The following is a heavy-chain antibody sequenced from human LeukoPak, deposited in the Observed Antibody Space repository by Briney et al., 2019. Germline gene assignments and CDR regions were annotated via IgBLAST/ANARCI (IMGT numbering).Heavy chain of an antibody. D-gene: IGHD2-15*01. V-gene: IGHV3-7*01. J-gene: IGHJ3*02. CDR2: IKQDGSEK. CDR1: GFTFSSYW. CDR3: AKTPNYCSGGSCYWNALDI. Sequence: GGSLRLSCAASGFTFSSYWMSWVRQAPGKGLEWVANIKQDGSEKYYVDSVKGRFTISRDNAKNSLYLQMNSLRAEDTAVYYCAKTPNYCSGGSCYWNALDIWGQGTMVTVSS.